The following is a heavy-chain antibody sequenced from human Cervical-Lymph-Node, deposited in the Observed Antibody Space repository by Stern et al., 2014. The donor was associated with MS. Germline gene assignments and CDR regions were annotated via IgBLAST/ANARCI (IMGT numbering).Heavy chain of an antibody. CDR2: ALSNDVK. Sequence: QITLKESGPVLVKPTETLTLTCTVSGVSLSNARMGVSWIRQPPGKALEWLGHALSNDVKSYSTTLKNRLTISKDTSKSQVVLTLTNVDPVDTATYYCARIRGNYGGNSGWLDPWGQGTLVTVSS. J-gene: IGHJ5*02. D-gene: IGHD4-23*01. CDR1: GVSLSNARMG. CDR3: ARIRGNYGGNSGWLDP. V-gene: IGHV2-26*01.